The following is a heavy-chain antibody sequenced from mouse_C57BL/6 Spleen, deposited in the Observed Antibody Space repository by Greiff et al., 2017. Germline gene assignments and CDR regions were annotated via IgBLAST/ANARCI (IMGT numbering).Heavy chain of an antibody. Sequence: VQLKESVAELVRPGASVKLSCTASGFNINNTYMHWVQQRPEQGLEWIGRIDPANGNTKYAPKFQGKAPITADTSSNTAYLQLSSLTSEDTAIYYWARGMVHYAMDYWGQGTSVTVSS. CDR3: ARGMVHYAMDY. D-gene: IGHD2-3*01. CDR2: IDPANGNT. J-gene: IGHJ4*01. V-gene: IGHV14-3*01. CDR1: GFNINNTY.